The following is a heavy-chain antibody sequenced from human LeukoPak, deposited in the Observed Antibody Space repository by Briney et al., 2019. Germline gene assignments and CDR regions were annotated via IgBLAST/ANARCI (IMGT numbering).Heavy chain of an antibody. CDR3: ARDRPTTGIRAWSPHYYYYGMDV. V-gene: IGHV1-69*13. J-gene: IGHJ6*02. D-gene: IGHD2-8*02. Sequence: SVKVSCKASGGTFSSYAISWVRQAPGQGLEWMGGIIPIFGTANYAQKFQGRVTITADESTSTAYMELSSLRSEDTAVYYCARDRPTTGIRAWSPHYYYYGMDVWGHGTTVTVSS. CDR1: GGTFSSYA. CDR2: IIPIFGTA.